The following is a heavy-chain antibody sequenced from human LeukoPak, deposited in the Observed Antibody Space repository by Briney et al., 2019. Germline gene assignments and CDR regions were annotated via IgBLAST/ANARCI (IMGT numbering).Heavy chain of an antibody. CDR3: AIGRSVIGAFGI. J-gene: IGHJ3*02. D-gene: IGHD1-26*01. CDR1: GGSISSGGYY. V-gene: IGHV4-30-2*01. CDR2: IYHSGST. Sequence: PSQTLSLTCTVSGGSISSGGYYWSWIRQPPGKGLEWIGYIYHSGSTYYNPSLKSRVTISVDRSKNQFSLKLSSVTAADTAVYYCAIGRSVIGAFGIWGQGTMVTVSS.